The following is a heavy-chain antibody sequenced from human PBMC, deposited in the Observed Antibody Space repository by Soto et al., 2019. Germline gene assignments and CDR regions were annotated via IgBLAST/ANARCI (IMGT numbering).Heavy chain of an antibody. CDR2: LYYTGDT. CDR1: GGSISDASYY. D-gene: IGHD2-2*01. CDR3: GISKTAADAN. J-gene: IGHJ4*02. V-gene: IGHV4-39*01. Sequence: QLHLQESGPGLVKRSETLSLTCSVSGGSISDASYYWAWIRQSPGKGLEWIGTLYYTGDTYYTMALRHRDSISEDTSKNQFTLTLTSVTAANTAVYYCGISKTAADANWVQGMLVTVSS.